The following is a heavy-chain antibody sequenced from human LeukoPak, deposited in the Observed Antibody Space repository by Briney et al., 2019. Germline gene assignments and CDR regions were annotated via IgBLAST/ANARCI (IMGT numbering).Heavy chain of an antibody. CDR3: AKRASGSGTSLYHFDY. D-gene: IGHD3-10*01. J-gene: IGHJ4*02. CDR2: IGNSGGRT. Sequence: GGSLRLSCAASGYTFSTYAMSWVRQAPGKGLEWVSVIGNSGGRTFYADSVKGRFTISRDNSRNTVHLQMNFLRAEDTAVYFCAKRASGSGTSLYHFDYWGQGALVTVSS. V-gene: IGHV3-23*01. CDR1: GYTFSTYA.